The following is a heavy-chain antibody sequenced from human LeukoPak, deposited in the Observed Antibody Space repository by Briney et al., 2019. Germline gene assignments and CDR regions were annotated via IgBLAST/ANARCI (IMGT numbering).Heavy chain of an antibody. CDR1: GFIFSSYA. D-gene: IGHD4-17*01. CDR3: ATFWGSLESDYLRDAMDV. V-gene: IGHV3-23*05. Sequence: GGSLRLSCAASGFIFSSYAMIWVRQAPGKGLEWVSTIHSRGSTTYYADSVKGRFTISRDNSKNTLYLQMNSLRAEDTAVYYCATFWGSLESDYLRDAMDVWGQGTTVTVSS. CDR2: IHSRGSTT. J-gene: IGHJ6*02.